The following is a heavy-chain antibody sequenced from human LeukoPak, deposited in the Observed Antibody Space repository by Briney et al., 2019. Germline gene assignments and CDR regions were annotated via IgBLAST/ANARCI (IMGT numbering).Heavy chain of an antibody. CDR3: ARIPAMVRGANWFDP. CDR2: IHHSGST. J-gene: IGHJ5*02. D-gene: IGHD3-10*01. Sequence: SETLSLTCAVYGESFSAYYWNWIRQAPGKTLEWIGEIHHSGSTNYNPSLKSRVNILIDPSKKQFSLKLSSVTAADTAVYYCARIPAMVRGANWFDPWGQGTLVTVSS. CDR1: GESFSAYY. V-gene: IGHV4-34*01.